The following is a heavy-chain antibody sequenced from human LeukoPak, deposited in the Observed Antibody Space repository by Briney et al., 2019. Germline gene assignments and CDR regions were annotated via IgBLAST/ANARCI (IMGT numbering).Heavy chain of an antibody. CDR1: GYSFTSYW. V-gene: IGHV5-51*01. J-gene: IGHJ4*02. Sequence: ESLKISCKGSGYSFTSYWIGWVRQMPGKGLEWMGIIYPGDSDTRYSPSFQGQVTISADKSISTAYLQWSSLKASDTAMYYCARLARYYYDSSGYPFDYWGQGTLVTVSS. D-gene: IGHD3-22*01. CDR3: ARLARYYYDSSGYPFDY. CDR2: IYPGDSDT.